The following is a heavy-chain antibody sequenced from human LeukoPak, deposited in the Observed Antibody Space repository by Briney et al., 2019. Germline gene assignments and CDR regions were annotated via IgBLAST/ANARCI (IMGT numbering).Heavy chain of an antibody. D-gene: IGHD5-24*01. Sequence: SETLSLTCAVSGGSISSYYWNWIRQPAGKGMEWIGRIYSSGSTNYNPSLTSRVTMSVDTSKNQFSLKLSSVTAADTAVYYCARRDALGWYFDYWGQGTLVTVSS. V-gene: IGHV4-4*07. CDR3: ARRDALGWYFDY. J-gene: IGHJ4*02. CDR2: IYSSGST. CDR1: GGSISSYY.